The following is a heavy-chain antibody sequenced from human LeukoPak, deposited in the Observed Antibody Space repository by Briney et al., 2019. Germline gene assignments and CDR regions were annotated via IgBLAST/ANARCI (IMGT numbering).Heavy chain of an antibody. CDR3: VSGGDAFSTFF. V-gene: IGHV3-74*01. CDR1: GFTFTDYW. Sequence: PGGSLRLSCAASGFTFTDYWMHWARQTPGKGLVWVSRITIDGSDTTYADSVKGRFTISRDNAQNTVYLQTNSLRAEDTAIYYCVSGGDAFSTFFWGQGTLVTVSS. CDR2: ITIDGSDT. J-gene: IGHJ4*02. D-gene: IGHD2-21*01.